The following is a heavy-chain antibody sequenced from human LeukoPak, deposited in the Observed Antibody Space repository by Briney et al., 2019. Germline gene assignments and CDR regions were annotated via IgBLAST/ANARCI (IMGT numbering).Heavy chain of an antibody. Sequence: SETLSLTCTVSGGSISSYYWTWIRQPAGKGLEWIGRIHNSGSTTYNPSLKRRVTLPVDTSKSQFSLKLRSVTAADTAVYYCARVRAMADLHWNFDLWGRGTLVTVSS. J-gene: IGHJ2*01. CDR3: ARVRAMADLHWNFDL. D-gene: IGHD5-18*01. CDR1: GGSISSYY. V-gene: IGHV4-4*07. CDR2: IHNSGST.